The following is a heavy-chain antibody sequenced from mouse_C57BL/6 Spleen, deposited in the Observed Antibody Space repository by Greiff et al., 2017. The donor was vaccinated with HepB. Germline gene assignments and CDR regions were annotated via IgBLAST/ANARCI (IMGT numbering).Heavy chain of an antibody. J-gene: IGHJ3*01. D-gene: IGHD2-1*01. CDR1: GYTFTSYW. V-gene: IGHV1-69*01. Sequence: VQLQQPGAELVMPGASVKLSCKASGYTFTSYWMHWVKQRPGQGLEWIGEIDPSDSYTNYNQKFKGKSTLTVDKSSSTAYMQLSSLTSEDSAVYYCARGGGNYGFAYWGQGTLVTVSA. CDR2: IDPSDSYT. CDR3: ARGGGNYGFAY.